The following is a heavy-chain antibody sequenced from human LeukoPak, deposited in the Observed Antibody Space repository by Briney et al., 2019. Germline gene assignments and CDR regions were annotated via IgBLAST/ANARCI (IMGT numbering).Heavy chain of an antibody. V-gene: IGHV3-43*02. J-gene: IGHJ4*02. CDR3: GPFDY. CDR1: GLTFDDYA. Sequence: GGALTLSFAASGLTFDDYAMHWLRQAPGKGMEWVYLISGDGGSTYYADSVKGRFTISRDNSKNSLYLQMNSLRTEDTALYYCGPFDYWGQGTLVTVSS. CDR2: ISGDGGST.